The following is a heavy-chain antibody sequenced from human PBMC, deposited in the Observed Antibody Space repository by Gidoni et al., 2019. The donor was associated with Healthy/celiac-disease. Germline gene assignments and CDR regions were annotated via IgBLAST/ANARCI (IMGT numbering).Heavy chain of an antibody. D-gene: IGHD5-18*01. Sequence: EVQLVESGGGLVKPGGSLRLSCAASGFTFCTAWLSWVRQAPGKGLEWVGRIKSKTDGGTTYYAAPVKGRFTISRDDSKNTLYLQMNSLKTEDTAVYYCTTVWRGYSYGSSRDFDLWGRGTLVTVSS. J-gene: IGHJ2*01. V-gene: IGHV3-15*01. CDR3: TTVWRGYSYGSSRDFDL. CDR1: GFTFCTAW. CDR2: IKSKTDGGTT.